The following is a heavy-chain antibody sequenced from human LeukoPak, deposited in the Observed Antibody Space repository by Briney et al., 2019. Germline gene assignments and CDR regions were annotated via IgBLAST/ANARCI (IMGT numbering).Heavy chain of an antibody. D-gene: IGHD6-6*01. J-gene: IGHJ4*02. Sequence: GGSLRLSCAASGFTFSSYGMHWVRQAPGKGLEWVAVIWYGGRNKYYADSVKGRFTISRDNSKNTLCLQMNSLRAEDTAVYYCAKDRGLVEYSSSVGLEYWGQGTLVTVSS. V-gene: IGHV3-30*02. CDR2: IWYGGRNK. CDR3: AKDRGLVEYSSSVGLEY. CDR1: GFTFSSYG.